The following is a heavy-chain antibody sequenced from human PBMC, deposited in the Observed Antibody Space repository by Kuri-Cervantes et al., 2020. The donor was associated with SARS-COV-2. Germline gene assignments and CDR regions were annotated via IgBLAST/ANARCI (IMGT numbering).Heavy chain of an antibody. CDR1: GGSFSGYY. CDR3: ARATMVYAESWFDS. V-gene: IGHV4-34*01. Sequence: SETLSLTCAVYGGSFSGYYWSWIRQPPGKGLEWIGEINHSGSTNYNPSLKSRVTISVDTSKNQFSLKLSSVTAADTAVYYCARATMVYAESWFDSWGQGTPVTVSS. D-gene: IGHD2-8*01. J-gene: IGHJ5*01. CDR2: INHSGST.